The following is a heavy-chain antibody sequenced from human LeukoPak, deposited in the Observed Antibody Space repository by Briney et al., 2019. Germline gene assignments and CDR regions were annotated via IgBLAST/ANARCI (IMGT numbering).Heavy chain of an antibody. CDR2: ISAYNGNT. CDR3: ARDSRNLYDILTGFLGWTGSQCTYFDY. J-gene: IGHJ4*02. Sequence: GASVKVSCKASGYTFTSYGISWVRQAPGQGLEWMGWISAYNGNTNYAQKLQGRVTMTTDTSTSTAYMELRSLRSDDTAVYYCARDSRNLYDILTGFLGWTGSQCTYFDYWGQGTLVTVSS. D-gene: IGHD3-9*01. CDR1: GYTFTSYG. V-gene: IGHV1-18*01.